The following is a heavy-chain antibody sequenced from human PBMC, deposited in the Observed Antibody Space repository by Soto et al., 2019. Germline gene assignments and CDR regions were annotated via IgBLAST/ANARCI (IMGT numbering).Heavy chain of an antibody. CDR3: ARGKIAVAGRHYYYYYGMDV. CDR2: TYYRSKWYN. V-gene: IGHV6-1*01. J-gene: IGHJ6*02. CDR1: GDSVSSNSAA. Sequence: SQTLSLTCAISGDSVSSNSAAWNWIRQSPSRGLEWLGRTYYRSKWYNDYAVSVKGRITINPDTSKNQFSLQLNSVTPEDTAVYYCARGKIAVAGRHYYYYYGMDVWGQGTTVTVSS. D-gene: IGHD6-19*01.